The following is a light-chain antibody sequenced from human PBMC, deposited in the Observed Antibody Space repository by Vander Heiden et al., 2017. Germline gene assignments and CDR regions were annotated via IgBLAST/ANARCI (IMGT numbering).Light chain of an antibody. CDR1: QSVLYSSNNKNY. CDR2: WAS. J-gene: IGKJ2*01. CDR3: QQYYSPPYT. Sequence: DIVMTQSPDSLAVSLGERATINCKSSQSVLYSSNNKNYFAWYQQKPGQPPKLLIYWASTRESGVPDRFSGSGSGTDFTLTINSLQAEDVAVYYCQQYYSPPYTFGQGTKLEIK. V-gene: IGKV4-1*01.